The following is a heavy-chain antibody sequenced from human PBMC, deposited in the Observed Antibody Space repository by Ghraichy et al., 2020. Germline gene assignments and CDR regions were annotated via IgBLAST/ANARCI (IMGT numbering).Heavy chain of an antibody. J-gene: IGHJ6*03. CDR3: AKDLYSSSSGYYYYYMDV. CDR2: IRYDGSNK. Sequence: GESLNISCAASGFTFSSYGMHWVRQAPGKGLEWVAFIRYDGSNKYYADSVKGRFTISRDSSKNTLYLQMNSLRAEDTAVYYCAKDLYSSSSGYYYYYMDVWGKGTTVTVSS. CDR1: GFTFSSYG. D-gene: IGHD6-6*01. V-gene: IGHV3-30*02.